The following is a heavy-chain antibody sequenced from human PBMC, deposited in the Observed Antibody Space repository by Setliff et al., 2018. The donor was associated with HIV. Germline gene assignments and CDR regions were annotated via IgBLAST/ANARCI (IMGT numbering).Heavy chain of an antibody. CDR2: IWPDDSDT. CDR3: ATVDPNYGDYCNY. D-gene: IGHD4-17*01. V-gene: IGHV5-51*01. CDR1: RNSFTNYW. Sequence: PGESLKISCKGSRNSFTNYWVGWVRQMPANGLEWMGLIWPDDSDTIYSPSFQGQVTISADKSISTAYLHWSSLKASDTAMYYCATVDPNYGDYCNYWGQGTLVTVSS. J-gene: IGHJ4*02.